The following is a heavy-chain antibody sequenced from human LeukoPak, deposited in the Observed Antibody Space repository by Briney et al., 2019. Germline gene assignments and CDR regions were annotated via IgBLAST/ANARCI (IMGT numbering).Heavy chain of an antibody. Sequence: GGSLRLSCAASGFTFSSYRMNWVRQAPGKGLEWVSSISSSSSYIYYADSVKGRFTISRDNAKNSLYLQMNSLRAEDTAVYYCRANWRADTRNWLDPWGQGTLVTVSS. CDR3: RANWRADTRNWLDP. CDR2: ISSSSSYI. V-gene: IGHV3-21*01. D-gene: IGHD3-3*01. J-gene: IGHJ5*02. CDR1: GFTFSSYR.